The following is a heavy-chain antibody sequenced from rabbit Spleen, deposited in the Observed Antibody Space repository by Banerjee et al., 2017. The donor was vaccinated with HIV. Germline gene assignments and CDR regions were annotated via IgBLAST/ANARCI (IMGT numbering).Heavy chain of an antibody. J-gene: IGHJ4*01. V-gene: IGHV1S47*01. Sequence: QEQLVESGGGLVQPGGSLKLSCKASGFDFSSYGVSWVRQAPGKGLEWIGYIDPVFGSTVYASWVNGRFTISSHNAQNTLYLQLNSLTAADTATYFCVREAGYAGYGDGNLWGPGTLVT. CDR1: GFDFSSYG. D-gene: IGHD7-1*01. CDR3: VREAGYAGYGDGNL. CDR2: IDPVFGST.